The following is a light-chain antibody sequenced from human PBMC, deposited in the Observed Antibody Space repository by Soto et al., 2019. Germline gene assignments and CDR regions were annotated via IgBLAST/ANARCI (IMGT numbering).Light chain of an antibody. J-gene: IGKJ5*01. CDR3: KQYDNLPIT. CDR1: QDISNY. CDR2: DAY. Sequence: DIQMTQSPSSLSASVGDRVTITCQASQDISNYLNWYQQKPGEAHKLLIYDAYNLETGVQSRFSGSGSGTDFTFTIRSLQPEDIATYYCKQYDNLPITFGQGTRLEIK. V-gene: IGKV1-33*01.